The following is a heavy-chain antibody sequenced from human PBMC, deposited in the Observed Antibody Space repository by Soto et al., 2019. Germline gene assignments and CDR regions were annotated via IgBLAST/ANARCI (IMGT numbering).Heavy chain of an antibody. J-gene: IGHJ4*02. V-gene: IGHV3-23*01. CDR2: VSGIGDET. CDR1: GLKFSHYA. Sequence: EVQLSESGGGLVQPGGSLRLSCEASGLKFSHYAMTWVRQAPGRGPEWVSTVSGIGDETFYADSVRGRFTISRDNSKDTAYLVMISLRVVDTAVYYCAKGGHLSFFDYWGQGTLVTVSS. CDR3: AKGGHLSFFDY.